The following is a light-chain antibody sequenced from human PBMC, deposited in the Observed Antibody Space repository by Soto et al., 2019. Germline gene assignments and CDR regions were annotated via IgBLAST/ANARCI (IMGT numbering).Light chain of an antibody. CDR1: LSVKNY. J-gene: IGKJ5*01. CDR3: QQRSNWPPFT. V-gene: IGKV3-11*01. CDR2: DAS. Sequence: EIVLTQSPATLSLSPGERATLSCRASLSVKNYLAWYQQKPGQAPRLLIFDASSRATGTPARFSGSGSGTDFTLTISNLEPEDFAIYYCQQRSNWPPFTFGQGTRLEIK.